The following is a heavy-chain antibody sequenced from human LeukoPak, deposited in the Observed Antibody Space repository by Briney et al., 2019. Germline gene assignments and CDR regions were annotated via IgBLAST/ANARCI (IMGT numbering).Heavy chain of an antibody. CDR1: GFTFSDYY. CDR3: ARDRTGSYFGAFDI. D-gene: IGHD1-26*01. Sequence: PGGSLRLSCAASGFTFSDYYMSWIRQAPGKGLEWVSYISSSGSTMYYADSVKGRFTISRDNAKNSLYLQMNSLRAEDTAVYYCARDRTGSYFGAFDIWGQGTMVTVSS. V-gene: IGHV3-11*01. J-gene: IGHJ3*02. CDR2: ISSSGSTM.